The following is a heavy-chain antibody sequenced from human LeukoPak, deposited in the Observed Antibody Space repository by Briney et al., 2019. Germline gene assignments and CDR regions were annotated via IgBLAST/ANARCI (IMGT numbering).Heavy chain of an antibody. D-gene: IGHD3-10*01. CDR2: IYYSGST. CDR3: ARAIGDYYYYGMDV. V-gene: IGHV4-59*08. Sequence: ATLSLTCTFSGDFISSFYWSWIRQPPGKGLEWIAYIYYSGSTNYNPSLKSRLTISVDTSKNQFSLKLSSVTAADTAVYYCARAIGDYYYYGMDVWGQGTTVTVSS. CDR1: GDFISSFY. J-gene: IGHJ6*02.